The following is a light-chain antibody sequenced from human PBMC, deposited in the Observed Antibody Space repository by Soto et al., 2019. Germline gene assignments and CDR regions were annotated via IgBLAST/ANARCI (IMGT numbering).Light chain of an antibody. CDR2: DAS. CDR3: KQYNSYSQT. J-gene: IGKJ1*01. CDR1: QSISSW. V-gene: IGKV1-5*01. Sequence: DIQMTQSPSTLSASVGDRVTITCRASQSISSWLAWYQQKPGKAPKLLIYDASSLESGVPSRFSGGGSGTEFTLTISSLQPDDFATYYCKQYNSYSQTFGQGTKVDIK.